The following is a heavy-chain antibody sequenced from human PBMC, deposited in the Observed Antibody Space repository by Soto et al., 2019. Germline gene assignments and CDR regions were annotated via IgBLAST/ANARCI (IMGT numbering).Heavy chain of an antibody. CDR1: GYTFTSYD. D-gene: IGHD3-22*01. CDR3: ARSRLPITTPRAHNQDRFDP. CDR2: MNPNSGNT. Sequence: ASVKVSCKASGYTFTSYDINWVRQATGQGHEWMGWMNPNSGNTGYAQKFQGRVTMTRNTSISTAYMELSSLRSEDTAVYYCARSRLPITTPRAHNQDRFDPSSQGSPVTVSA. V-gene: IGHV1-8*01. J-gene: IGHJ5*02.